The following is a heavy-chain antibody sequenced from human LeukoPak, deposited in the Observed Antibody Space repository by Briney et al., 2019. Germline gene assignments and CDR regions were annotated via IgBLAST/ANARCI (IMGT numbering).Heavy chain of an antibody. CDR1: GYTFTGYY. V-gene: IGHV1-2*02. CDR2: INPNSGGT. CDR3: ARDNGWYDNNWFDP. D-gene: IGHD6-19*01. J-gene: IGHJ5*02. Sequence: ASVKVSCKASGYTFTGYYMHWVRQAPGQGLEWMGWINPNSGGTNYAQKFQGRVTTTRDTSISTAYMELSRLRSDDTAVYYCARDNGWYDNNWFDPWGQGTLVTVSS.